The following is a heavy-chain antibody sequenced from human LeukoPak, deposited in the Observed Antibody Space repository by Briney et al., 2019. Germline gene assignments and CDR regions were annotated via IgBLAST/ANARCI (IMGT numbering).Heavy chain of an antibody. CDR3: ARHGLPTYYFDY. Sequence: SETLSLNCTVSGGSISSYYWSWIRQTPGKGLEWIGYIYYSGSNSYNPSLKSRVTISVDTSKNQFSLKLSSVTAADTAVFYCARHGLPTYYFDYWGQGTLVTVSS. CDR2: IYYSGSN. CDR1: GGSISSYY. V-gene: IGHV4-59*08. J-gene: IGHJ4*02.